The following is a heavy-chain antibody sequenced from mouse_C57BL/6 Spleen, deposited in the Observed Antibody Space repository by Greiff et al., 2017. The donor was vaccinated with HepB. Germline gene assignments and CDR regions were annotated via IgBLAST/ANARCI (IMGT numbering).Heavy chain of an antibody. J-gene: IGHJ4*01. Sequence: EVQLQQSGAELVKPGASVKLSCTASGFNIKDYYMHWVKQRTEQGLEWIGRIDPEDGETKYAPKFQGKATITADKSSNTAYLQLSSLTSEDTAVYYCAILGKPTVVATWYAMDYWGQGTSVTVSS. CDR2: IDPEDGET. V-gene: IGHV14-2*01. CDR1: GFNIKDYY. CDR3: AILGKPTVVATWYAMDY. D-gene: IGHD1-1*01.